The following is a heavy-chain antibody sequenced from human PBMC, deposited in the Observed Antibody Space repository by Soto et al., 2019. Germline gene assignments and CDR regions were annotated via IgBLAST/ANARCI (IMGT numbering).Heavy chain of an antibody. CDR3: ARGGKRYSNTASGVGGYDY. Sequence: SETLSLTCTVSGASITSSYWRWIRQSPGKGLEGVAYIYHTGTTNYNPSLNSRVTISIDTYKSQFSLSLTSLTTADTAVYFCARGGKRYSNTASGVGGYDYWGQGTLVTVSS. CDR1: GASITSSY. CDR2: IYHTGTT. V-gene: IGHV4-59*01. J-gene: IGHJ4*02. D-gene: IGHD5-12*01.